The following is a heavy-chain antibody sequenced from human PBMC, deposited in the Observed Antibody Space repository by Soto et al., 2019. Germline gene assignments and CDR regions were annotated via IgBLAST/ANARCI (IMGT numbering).Heavy chain of an antibody. Sequence: QVQLVQSGAEVKKPGSSVKVSCKASGGTFSSYAISWVQQAPGQGLEWMGGIIPIFGTANYAQKFQGRVTITADESTSTAYMELSSLRSEDTAVYYCARDPTTVTTYAFDIWGQGTMVTVSS. J-gene: IGHJ3*02. CDR2: IIPIFGTA. CDR3: ARDPTTVTTYAFDI. CDR1: GGTFSSYA. D-gene: IGHD4-17*01. V-gene: IGHV1-69*12.